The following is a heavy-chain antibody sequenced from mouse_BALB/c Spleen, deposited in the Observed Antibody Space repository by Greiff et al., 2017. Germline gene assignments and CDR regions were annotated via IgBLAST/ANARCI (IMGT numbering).Heavy chain of an antibody. V-gene: IGHV1-20*02. CDR3: ARGRAITTAFDY. D-gene: IGHD1-2*01. J-gene: IGHJ2*01. Sequence: VQLQQSGPELVKPGASVKISCKASGYSFTGYFMNWVMQSPGKSLEWIGCINPYNGDTFYNQKFKGKATLTVDKSSSTAHMELRSLASEDSAVYYGARGRAITTAFDYWGQGTTLTVSA. CDR1: GYSFTGYF. CDR2: INPYNGDT.